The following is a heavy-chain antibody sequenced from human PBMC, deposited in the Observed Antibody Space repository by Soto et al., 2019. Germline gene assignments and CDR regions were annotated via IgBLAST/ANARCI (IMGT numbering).Heavy chain of an antibody. D-gene: IGHD6-19*01. Sequence: EVQLLESGGGLVQPGGSLRLSCAASGSTFSNYAMSWVRQAPGKGLECVSAISGGGSTTYYADFVKGRFSISRDNSKNTFYLQMNSLRADDTAVYYCAKKASSGWYGTFDYWGQGTLVTVSS. V-gene: IGHV3-23*01. CDR1: GSTFSNYA. CDR3: AKKASSGWYGTFDY. CDR2: ISGGGSTT. J-gene: IGHJ4*02.